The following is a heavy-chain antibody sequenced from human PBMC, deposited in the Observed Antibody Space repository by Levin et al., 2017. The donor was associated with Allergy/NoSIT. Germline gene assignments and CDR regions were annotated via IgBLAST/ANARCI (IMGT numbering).Heavy chain of an antibody. CDR3: VKWADYYDSSGYYS. J-gene: IGHJ4*02. V-gene: IGHV3-23*01. Sequence: GGSLRLSCAASGFTFSLYAMSWVRQAPGKGLEWVSSISDSGGSTYYADSVQGRFTISRDKSKDTLYLQMNSLRAEDTALYYCVKWADYYDSSGYYSWGQGTPVTVSS. CDR2: ISDSGGST. CDR1: GFTFSLYA. D-gene: IGHD3-22*01.